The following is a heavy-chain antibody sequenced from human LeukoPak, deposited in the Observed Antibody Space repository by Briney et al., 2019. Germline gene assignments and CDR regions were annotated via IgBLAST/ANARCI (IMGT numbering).Heavy chain of an antibody. D-gene: IGHD6-13*01. J-gene: IGHJ6*02. Sequence: PSQTLSLTCIVSGGSVSSGGSCWNWIRQPPGKGLEWVGYIYYSGSTNYNPSLKSRVTISLDTSKNQFSLKLTSVTAADTAIYFCARDKSAAAAGRDGMDVWGQGTTVTVSS. CDR1: GGSVSSGGSC. CDR3: ARDKSAAAAGRDGMDV. V-gene: IGHV4-61*08. CDR2: IYYSGST.